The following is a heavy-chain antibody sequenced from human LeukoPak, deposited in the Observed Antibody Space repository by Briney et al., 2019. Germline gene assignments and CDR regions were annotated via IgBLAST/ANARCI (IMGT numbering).Heavy chain of an antibody. V-gene: IGHV4-38-2*02. CDR1: GYSISSGYY. Sequence: ETLSLTCTVSGYSISSGYYWGWIRQPPGKGLEWIGSIYHSGSTYYNPSLKSRVTISVDTSKNQFSLKLSSVTAADTAVYYCARGGAVTYYYYYYYMDVWGKGTTVTVSS. J-gene: IGHJ6*03. CDR2: IYHSGST. CDR3: ARGGAVTYYYYYYYMDV. D-gene: IGHD4-17*01.